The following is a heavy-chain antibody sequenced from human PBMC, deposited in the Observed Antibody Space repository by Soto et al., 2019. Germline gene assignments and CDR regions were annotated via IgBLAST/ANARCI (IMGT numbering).Heavy chain of an antibody. V-gene: IGHV3-7*01. J-gene: IGHJ4*02. CDR3: VCGGNFFVY. D-gene: IGHD3-16*01. CDR1: GFTFSTYW. Sequence: EVQLVESGGGLVQPGGSLRLPCAASGFTFSTYWMTWVRQPPGKGLEWVASINQDGSERYYVDPVRGRFTISRDNAKNSLYLQMNSLRAEDTAVYYCVCGGNFFVYWGQGTLVTVSP. CDR2: INQDGSER.